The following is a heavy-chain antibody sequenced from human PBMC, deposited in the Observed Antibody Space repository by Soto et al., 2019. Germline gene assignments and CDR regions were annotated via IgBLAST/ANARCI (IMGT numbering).Heavy chain of an antibody. CDR2: IWYDGSNK. CDR1: GFTFSSYG. J-gene: IGHJ4*02. V-gene: IGHV3-33*01. D-gene: IGHD3-10*01. Sequence: QVQLVESGGGVVQPGRSLRLSCAASGFTFSSYGMHWVRQAPGKGLEWVAVIWYDGSNKYYADSVKGRFTISRDNSKNTLYRQMNSLRAEDTAVYYCARGRESIIANLYYFDYWGQGTLVTVSS. CDR3: ARGRESIIANLYYFDY.